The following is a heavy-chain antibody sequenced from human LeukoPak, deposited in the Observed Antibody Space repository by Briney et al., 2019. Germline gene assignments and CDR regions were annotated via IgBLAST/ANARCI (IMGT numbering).Heavy chain of an antibody. CDR2: ISANTGNT. J-gene: IGHJ4*02. Sequence: ASVKVSCKASGYSFTSFGISWVRQAPGQGLEWMGWISANTGNTNYAQKFQGRVTIVTDTSSTTAYMHLRSLRSDDTAVYYCARDSTVVTTTQDYWGQGTLVTVSS. D-gene: IGHD5-12*01. CDR3: ARDSTVVTTTQDY. V-gene: IGHV1-18*01. CDR1: GYSFTSFG.